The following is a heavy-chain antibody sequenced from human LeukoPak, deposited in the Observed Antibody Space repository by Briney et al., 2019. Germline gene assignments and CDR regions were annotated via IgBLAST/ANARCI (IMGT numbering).Heavy chain of an antibody. CDR1: RFTFRSYS. D-gene: IGHD4-17*01. Sequence: GGSLRLSCAASRFTFRSYSMHWVRQAPGKGLEWVAVISSDGNSKNYADSVRGRFTISRDNSKNTLYLQLNSLRDEDTAVYYCAKVFRSGDLFVSDYWGQGTLVTVSS. CDR2: ISSDGNSK. V-gene: IGHV3-30*04. J-gene: IGHJ4*02. CDR3: AKVFRSGDLFVSDY.